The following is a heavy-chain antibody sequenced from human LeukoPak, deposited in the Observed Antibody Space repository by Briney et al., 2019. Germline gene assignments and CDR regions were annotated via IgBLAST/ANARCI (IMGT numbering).Heavy chain of an antibody. CDR3: ARDSRSYCSGGSCYSDY. J-gene: IGHJ4*02. CDR1: GFTFSSYS. V-gene: IGHV3-21*01. D-gene: IGHD2-15*01. CDR2: ISCSSSYI. Sequence: GGSLRLSCAASGFTFSSYSMNWVRQAPGKGLEWVSSISCSSSYIYYADSVKGRFTISRDNAKNSLYLQMNSLRAEDTAVYYCARDSRSYCSGGSCYSDYWGQGTLVTVSS.